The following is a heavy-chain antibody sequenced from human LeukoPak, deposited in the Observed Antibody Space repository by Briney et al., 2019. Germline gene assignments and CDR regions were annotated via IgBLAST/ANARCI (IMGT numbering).Heavy chain of an antibody. CDR2: IYHSGST. CDR3: ATHSSGWYVFDY. CDR1: GYSISSGYY. Sequence: NSSETLSLTCTVSGYSISSGYYWGWIRQPPGKGLEWIGSIYHSGSTYYNPSLKSRVTISVDTSKNQFSLKLSSVTAADTAVYYCATHSSGWYVFDYWGQGTLVTVSS. J-gene: IGHJ4*02. V-gene: IGHV4-38-2*02. D-gene: IGHD6-19*01.